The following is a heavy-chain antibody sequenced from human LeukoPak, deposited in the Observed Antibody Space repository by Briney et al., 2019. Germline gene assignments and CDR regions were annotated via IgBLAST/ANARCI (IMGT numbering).Heavy chain of an antibody. D-gene: IGHD3-10*01. V-gene: IGHV1-69*06. CDR1: GGTFSSYA. CDR3: AREDYYGSGTD. Sequence: SVKVSCKASGGTFSSYAISWVRQAPGQGLEWMGGTIPIFGTANYAQKFQGRVTITADKSTSTAYMELSSLRSEDTAVYYCAREDYYGSGTDWGQGTLVTVSS. CDR2: TIPIFGTA. J-gene: IGHJ4*02.